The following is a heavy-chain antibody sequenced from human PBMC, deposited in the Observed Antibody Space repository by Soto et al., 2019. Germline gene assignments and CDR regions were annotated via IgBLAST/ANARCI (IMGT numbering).Heavy chain of an antibody. Sequence: GGSLRLSCSACGFTVSSNYMSWVRQAPGKGLEWVSVIYSGGSTYYADSVKGRFTISRDNSKKSLFLQMNSLRTEDTAYYYCVKDGGGSGSSWGQGTLVTVSS. J-gene: IGHJ5*02. CDR2: IYSGGST. D-gene: IGHD6-19*01. CDR3: VKDGGGSGSS. V-gene: IGHV3-53*05. CDR1: GFTVSSNY.